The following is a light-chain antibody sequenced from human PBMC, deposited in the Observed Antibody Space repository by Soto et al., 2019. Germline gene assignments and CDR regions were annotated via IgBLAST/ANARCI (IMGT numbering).Light chain of an antibody. V-gene: IGLV2-14*01. CDR1: RSDVGRYNY. CDR3: SSYSTTNIPHVL. CDR2: EVT. Sequence: QSALTQPASVSGSPGQSIVISCTGTRSDVGRYNYVSWYQQHPGKAPKLLIYEVTYRPSGVSARFSGSKSGNTASLTISGLQAEDEADDYCSSYSTTNIPHVLFGGGTKVTVL. J-gene: IGLJ2*01.